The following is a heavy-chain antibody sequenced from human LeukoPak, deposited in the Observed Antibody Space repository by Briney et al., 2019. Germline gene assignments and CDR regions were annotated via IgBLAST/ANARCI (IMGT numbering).Heavy chain of an antibody. Sequence: KPSQTLSLTCTVSGGSISSGGYYWSWIRQHPGKGLEWIGYIYYSGSTYYNPSLKSRVTISVDTSKNQFSLKLSSVTAADTAVYYCARSVRLVVRGVISYYFDYWGQGTLVTVSS. J-gene: IGHJ4*02. CDR3: ARSVRLVVRGVISYYFDY. D-gene: IGHD3-10*01. V-gene: IGHV4-31*03. CDR2: IYYSGST. CDR1: GGSISSGGYY.